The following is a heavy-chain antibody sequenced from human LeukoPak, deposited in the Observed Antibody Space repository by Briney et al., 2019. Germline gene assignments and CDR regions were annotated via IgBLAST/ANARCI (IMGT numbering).Heavy chain of an antibody. CDR1: GDSITSYY. D-gene: IGHD3-9*01. CDR2: IYYSGST. Sequence: SETLSLTCTVSGDSITSYYWSWIRQPPGKALEWIGYIYYSGSTNYSPSLKSRVTISLDKSNTQFFLKLSPVAAAHTAVYYCARLSNYDLLTGNSWFDSWGQGTLVTVSS. CDR3: ARLSNYDLLTGNSWFDS. V-gene: IGHV4-59*08. J-gene: IGHJ5*01.